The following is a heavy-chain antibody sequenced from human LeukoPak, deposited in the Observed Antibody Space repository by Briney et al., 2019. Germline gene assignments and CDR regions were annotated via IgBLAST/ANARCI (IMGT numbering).Heavy chain of an antibody. Sequence: SETLSLTCTVSGGSISSYYWSWIRQPPGKGLEWIGYIYHSGSTNYNPSLKSRVTISVDTSKNQFSLKLSSVTAADTAVYYCARVSRLLWFGELESTYYFDYWGQRTLVTVSS. CDR2: IYHSGST. D-gene: IGHD3-10*01. CDR3: ARVSRLLWFGELESTYYFDY. CDR1: GGSISSYY. V-gene: IGHV4-59*01. J-gene: IGHJ4*02.